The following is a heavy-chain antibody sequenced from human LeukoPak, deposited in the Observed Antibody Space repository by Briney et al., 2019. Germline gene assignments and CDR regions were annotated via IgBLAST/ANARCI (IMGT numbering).Heavy chain of an antibody. V-gene: IGHV3-7*01. D-gene: IGHD2/OR15-2a*01. CDR3: ARDDLYYYDN. J-gene: IGHJ4*02. Sequence: GGSLRLSCVASGFTFSSYWMSWVRQAPGKGLEWVANIKQDGSEKNYVDSVKGRFTISRDNAKNSLYLQMNSLRAEDTAVYYCARDDLYYYDNWGQGTLVTVSS. CDR1: GFTFSSYW. CDR2: IKQDGSEK.